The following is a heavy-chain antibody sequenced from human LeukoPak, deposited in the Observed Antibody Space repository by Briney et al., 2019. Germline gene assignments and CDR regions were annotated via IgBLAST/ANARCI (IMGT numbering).Heavy chain of an antibody. CDR1: GGSISSSSYY. V-gene: IGHV4-39*01. Sequence: SETLSLTYTVSGGSISSSSYYWGWIRQPPGKGLEWIGSIYYSGSTYYNPSLKSRVTISVDTSKNQFSLKLSSVTAADTAVYYCARHPVGTIWYYYDSSGYYGFDYWGQGTLVTVSS. CDR3: ARHPVGTIWYYYDSSGYYGFDY. J-gene: IGHJ4*02. D-gene: IGHD3-22*01. CDR2: IYYSGST.